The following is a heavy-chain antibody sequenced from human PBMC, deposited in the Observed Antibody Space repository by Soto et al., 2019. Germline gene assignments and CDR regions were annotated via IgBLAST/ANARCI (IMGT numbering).Heavy chain of an antibody. D-gene: IGHD1-1*01. CDR1: RFTFSTYG. J-gene: IGHJ4*02. Sequence: QVQLVESGGGVVQPGRSLRLYYAASRFTFSTYGMHWVRQAPGKGLEWVAVISYDGNNKYYADSVKGRFTISRDNSKNTLYLQMSSLRAEDTAVYYCAKSVYNWNDGFFDYWGQGTLVTVSS. CDR2: ISYDGNNK. V-gene: IGHV3-30*18. CDR3: AKSVYNWNDGFFDY.